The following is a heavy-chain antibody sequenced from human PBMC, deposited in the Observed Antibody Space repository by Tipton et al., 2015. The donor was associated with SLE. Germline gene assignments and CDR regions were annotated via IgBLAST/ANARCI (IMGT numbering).Heavy chain of an antibody. J-gene: IGHJ5*02. CDR3: ARQATVATITRAYWFDP. V-gene: IGHV4-39*07. D-gene: IGHD5-12*01. CDR2: IYYSGST. Sequence: LRLSCTVSGGSISSSSYYWGWIRQPTGKGLEWIGSIYYSGSTYYNPSLKSRVTISVDTSKNQFSLILSSVTAADTAVYYCARQATVATITRAYWFDPWGQGTLVTVSS. CDR1: GGSISSSSYY.